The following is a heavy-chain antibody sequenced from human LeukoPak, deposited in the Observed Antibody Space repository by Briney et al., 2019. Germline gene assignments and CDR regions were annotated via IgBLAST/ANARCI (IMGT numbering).Heavy chain of an antibody. V-gene: IGHV1-2*02. CDR1: GYTFTGYY. Sequence: ASVKVSCKASGYTFTGYYMHWVRQAPGQGLEWMGWINPNSGGTNYAQKFQGRVTMTRDTSISTAYMELSRLRSDDTAVYYCASQDPLTTKQQYNWFDPWGQGTLVTVSS. CDR3: ASQDPLTTKQQYNWFDP. CDR2: INPNSGGT. D-gene: IGHD1-14*01. J-gene: IGHJ5*02.